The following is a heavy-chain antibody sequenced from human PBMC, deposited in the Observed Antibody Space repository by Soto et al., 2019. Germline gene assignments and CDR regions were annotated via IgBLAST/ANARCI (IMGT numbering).Heavy chain of an antibody. D-gene: IGHD1-26*01. Sequence: SETLSLTCAVYGGSFSGYYWSWIRQPPGKGLEWIGEINHSGSTNYNPSLKSRVTISVDTFKNQFSLKLSSVTAADTAVYYCVRGRGSSRWFDPWGEGTLVTVSS. CDR3: VRGRGSSRWFDP. CDR2: INHSGST. CDR1: GGSFSGYY. J-gene: IGHJ5*02. V-gene: IGHV4-34*01.